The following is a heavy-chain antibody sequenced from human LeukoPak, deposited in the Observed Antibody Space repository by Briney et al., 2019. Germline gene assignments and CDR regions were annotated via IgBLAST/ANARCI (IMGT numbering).Heavy chain of an antibody. CDR3: ARGQLATAMGRDYFDY. J-gene: IGHJ4*02. V-gene: IGHV4-61*02. D-gene: IGHD5-18*01. CDR2: IYTSGST. Sequence: PSETLSLTCTVSSGSISSGSYYWSWIRQPAGKGLEWIGRIYTSGSTNYNPSPKSRVTISVDTSKNQFSLKLTSVTAADTAVYYCARGQLATAMGRDYFDYWGQGTVVTVSS. CDR1: SGSISSGSYY.